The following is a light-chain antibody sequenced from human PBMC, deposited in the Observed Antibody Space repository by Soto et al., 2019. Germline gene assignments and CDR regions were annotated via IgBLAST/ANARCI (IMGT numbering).Light chain of an antibody. CDR3: GTWDSSLSAGV. CDR2: DNN. V-gene: IGLV1-51*01. Sequence: QSVLTQPPSVSAAPGQTVTISCSGSSSNIGNNYVSWYQQLPGTAPKLLIYDNNKRPSGIPDRFSGSKSGTSATLGITGLQTGDEADYYCGTWDSSLSAGVXGGGTQLTVL. CDR1: SSNIGNNY. J-gene: IGLJ2*01.